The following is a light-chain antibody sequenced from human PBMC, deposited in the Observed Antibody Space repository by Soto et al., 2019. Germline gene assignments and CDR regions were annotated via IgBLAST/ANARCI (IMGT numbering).Light chain of an antibody. J-gene: IGKJ4*01. CDR3: QQYYTNPRT. CDR2: CAS. V-gene: IGKV4-1*01. Sequence: DIVMTQSPDSLAVSLGERATINCKSSQSVLSSSNNRNYLAWYQQKAGQPPKLLIYCASTRESGVPNRMSGSGSGRDFTLTISNLQAEDVAVYYCQQYYTNPRTFGGGTKVEIK. CDR1: QSVLSSSNNRNY.